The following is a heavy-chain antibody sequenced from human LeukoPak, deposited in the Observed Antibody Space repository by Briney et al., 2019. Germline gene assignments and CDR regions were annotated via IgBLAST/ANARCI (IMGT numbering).Heavy chain of an antibody. V-gene: IGHV1-2*06. Sequence: ASVNVSCKASGYTFTGYYMHWVRQAPGQGLEWMGRINPNSGGTNYAQKFQGRVTMTRDTSISTAYMELSRLRSDDTAVYYCARDPRRITIFGVVIPTNWFDPWGQGTLVTVSS. D-gene: IGHD3-3*01. CDR1: GYTFTGYY. J-gene: IGHJ5*02. CDR2: INPNSGGT. CDR3: ARDPRRITIFGVVIPTNWFDP.